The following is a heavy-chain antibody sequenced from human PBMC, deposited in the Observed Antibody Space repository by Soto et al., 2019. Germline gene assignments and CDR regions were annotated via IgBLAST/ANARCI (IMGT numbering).Heavy chain of an antibody. CDR3: TTLTTVTTLPFDY. J-gene: IGHJ4*02. V-gene: IGHV3-15*07. CDR2: IKSKTDGGTT. Sequence: EVQLVESGGGLVKPGGSLRLSCAASGFSFSNAWMNWVRQAPGKGLEWVGRIKSKTDGGTTDYAAPVKGRFTISRDDSKNTLYLQMNSLKTEDTAVYYCTTLTTVTTLPFDYWGQGTLVTVSS. CDR1: GFSFSNAW. D-gene: IGHD4-17*01.